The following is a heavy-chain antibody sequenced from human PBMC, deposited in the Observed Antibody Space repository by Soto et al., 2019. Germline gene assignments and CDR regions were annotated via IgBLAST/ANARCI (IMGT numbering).Heavy chain of an antibody. CDR2: INPNSGGT. J-gene: IGHJ4*02. CDR3: ARGGLNNVSTLPPIDY. D-gene: IGHD3-16*01. CDR1: GYTFTGYY. Sequence: EASVKVSCKASGYTFTGYYMHWVRQAPGQGLEWMGWINPNSGGTNYAQKFQGWVTMTRDTSISTAYMELSRLRSDDTAVYYCARGGLNNVSTLPPIDYWGQGTLVTVSS. V-gene: IGHV1-2*04.